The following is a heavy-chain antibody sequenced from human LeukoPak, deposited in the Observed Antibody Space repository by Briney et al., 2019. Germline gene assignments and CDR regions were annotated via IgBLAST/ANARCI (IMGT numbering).Heavy chain of an antibody. CDR2: ISAYNGNT. V-gene: IGHV1-18*01. Sequence: ASVKVSCKASGYTFTSYGISWVRQAPGQGLEWMGWISAYNGNTNYAQKLQGRVTMTTDTSTSTVYMELSSLRSEDTAVYYCARDEHSGYYGMDVWGQGTTVTVSS. J-gene: IGHJ6*02. CDR1: GYTFTSYG. CDR3: ARDEHSGYYGMDV. D-gene: IGHD3-10*01.